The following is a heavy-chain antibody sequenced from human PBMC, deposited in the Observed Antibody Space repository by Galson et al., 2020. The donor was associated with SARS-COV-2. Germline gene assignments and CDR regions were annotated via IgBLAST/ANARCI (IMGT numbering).Heavy chain of an antibody. V-gene: IGHV4-34*01. CDR3: AGGTRRWLSKGYYYYMDV. J-gene: IGHJ6*03. D-gene: IGHD2-15*01. CDR1: GGSFSGYY. CDR2: INHSGST. Sequence: SQTLSLTCAVYGGSFSGYYWSWIRQPPGKGLEWIGEINHSGSTNYNPSLKSRVTISVDTSKNQFSLKLSSVTAADTAVYYCAGGTRRWLSKGYYYYMDVWGKGTTVTVSS.